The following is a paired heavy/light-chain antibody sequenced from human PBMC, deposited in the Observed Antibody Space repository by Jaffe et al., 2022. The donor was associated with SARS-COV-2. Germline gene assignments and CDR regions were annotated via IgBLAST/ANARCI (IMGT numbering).Light chain of an antibody. J-gene: IGKJ4*01. V-gene: IGKV3-20*01. Sequence: NVLTQSPDSLSLSPGERATLSCRASHSVSSNYLAWFQLKPGRAPRLLVYRASSRAAGIPDRFSGNGSRTDFTLTIGRLEAEDFAVYYCHQYGSLPLTFGGGTKLEIK. CDR2: RAS. CDR3: HQYGSLPLT. CDR1: HSVSSNY.
Heavy chain of an antibody. CDR1: GFTFGDYA. CDR3: SRWNVVVAADDVFDI. CDR2: IRSEAYDGTK. Sequence: EVQLVESGGDLVQPGRSLRLSCTGSGFTFGDYAVTWFRQAPGKGLEWVGFIRSEAYDGTKEYAASVRGRFTISRDDLRSTAYLQLNRLKFEDTAVYYCSRWNVVVAADDVFDIWGQGTMVTVSS. D-gene: IGHD2-21*02. J-gene: IGHJ3*02. V-gene: IGHV3-49*03.